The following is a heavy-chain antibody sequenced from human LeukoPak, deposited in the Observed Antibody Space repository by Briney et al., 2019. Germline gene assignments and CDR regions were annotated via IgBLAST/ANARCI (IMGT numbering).Heavy chain of an antibody. D-gene: IGHD5-24*01. CDR1: GGSISSYY. J-gene: IGHJ3*02. Sequence: SETLSLTCTVSGGSISSYYWSWIRQPPGKGLEWIGYIYYSGSTNYNPSLKSRVTISVDTSKNQFSLKLSSVTAADTAVYYCAGPMAYAFDTWGQGTMVTVSS. CDR2: IYYSGST. CDR3: AGPMAYAFDT. V-gene: IGHV4-59*01.